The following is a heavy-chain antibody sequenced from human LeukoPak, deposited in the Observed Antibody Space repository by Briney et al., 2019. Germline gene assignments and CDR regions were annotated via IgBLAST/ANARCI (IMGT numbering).Heavy chain of an antibody. J-gene: IGHJ6*03. Sequence: SETLSLTCTVSGGSIGSYYWSWIRQPAGKGLEWIGRIYTSGSTNYNPSLKSRVTMSVDTSKNQFSLKLSSVTAADTAVYYCARVAEYCSSTSCYEEYYYYYYMNVWGKGTTVTVSS. CDR3: ARVAEYCSSTSCYEEYYYYYYMNV. D-gene: IGHD2-2*01. V-gene: IGHV4-4*07. CDR2: IYTSGST. CDR1: GGSIGSYY.